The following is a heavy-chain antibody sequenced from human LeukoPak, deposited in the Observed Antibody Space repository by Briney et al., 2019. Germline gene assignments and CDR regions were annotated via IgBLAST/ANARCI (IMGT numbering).Heavy chain of an antibody. J-gene: IGHJ6*02. Sequence: SETLSLTCTVSGGSISSYYWSWIRQPPGQGLECIGYIYYSGSTNYNPSLRSRVTISVDAAKNQFSLKLSSVTAADTAVYYCASLYYYGSGPLMDVWGQGTTVTVSS. CDR1: GGSISSYY. D-gene: IGHD3-10*01. V-gene: IGHV4-59*01. CDR2: IYYSGST. CDR3: ASLYYYGSGPLMDV.